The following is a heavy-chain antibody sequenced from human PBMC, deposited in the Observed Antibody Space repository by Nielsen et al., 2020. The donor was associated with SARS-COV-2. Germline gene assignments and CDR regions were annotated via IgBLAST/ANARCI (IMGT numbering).Heavy chain of an antibody. V-gene: IGHV1-58*01. D-gene: IGHD3-16*01. CDR3: ARGGVDY. CDR1: GFTFTSSA. Sequence: SVKVSCKASGFTFTSSAVQWVRQARGQRLEWIGWIVVGSGNTSYAQKFQGRVTMTRDTSTSTVYMELSSLRSEDTAVYYCARGGVDYWGQGTLVTVSS. CDR2: IVVGSGNT. J-gene: IGHJ4*02.